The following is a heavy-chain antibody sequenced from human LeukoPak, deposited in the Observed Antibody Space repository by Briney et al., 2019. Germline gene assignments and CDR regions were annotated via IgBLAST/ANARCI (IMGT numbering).Heavy chain of an antibody. CDR3: ARANPYDILTGYYRVIDY. J-gene: IGHJ4*02. V-gene: IGHV4-30-2*01. Sequence: PSQTLSLTCAVSGGSISSGGYSWSWIRQPPGKGLEWIGYIYHSGSTYYNPSLKSRVTISVDTSMNQFSLKLSSVTAADTAVYYCARANPYDILTGYYRVIDYWGQGTLVTVSS. D-gene: IGHD3-9*01. CDR1: GGSISSGGYS. CDR2: IYHSGST.